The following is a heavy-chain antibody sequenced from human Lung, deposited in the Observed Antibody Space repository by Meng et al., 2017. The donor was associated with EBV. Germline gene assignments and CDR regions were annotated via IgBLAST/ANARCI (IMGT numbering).Heavy chain of an antibody. CDR3: ARGDYYDSSGLDY. V-gene: IGHV7-4-1*02. Sequence: QVQLVQSVAEVTKPGASVKVSCKASGYTFASFGVNWVRQAPGQGLEWMGWINTNTGNPTYAQGFTGRFVFSLDTSVSTAYLQISSLKAEDTAVYYCARGDYYDSSGLDYWGQGTLVTVSS. CDR2: INTNTGNP. CDR1: GYTFASFG. J-gene: IGHJ4*02. D-gene: IGHD3-22*01.